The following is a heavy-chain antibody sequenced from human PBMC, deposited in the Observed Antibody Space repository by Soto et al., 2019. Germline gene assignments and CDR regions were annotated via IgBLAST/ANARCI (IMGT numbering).Heavy chain of an antibody. CDR1: GGSISSYY. D-gene: IGHD3-16*02. Sequence: SETLSLTCTVSGGSISSYYWSWIRQPPGKGLEWIGYIYYSGSTNYNPSLKSRVTISVDTSENQFSLKLSSVTAADTAVYYCARSAGELSFDYWGQGTLVTVSS. CDR2: IYYSGST. V-gene: IGHV4-59*01. J-gene: IGHJ4*02. CDR3: ARSAGELSFDY.